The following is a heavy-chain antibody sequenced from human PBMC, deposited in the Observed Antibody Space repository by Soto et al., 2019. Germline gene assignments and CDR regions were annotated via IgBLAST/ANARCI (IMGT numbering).Heavy chain of an antibody. J-gene: IGHJ4*02. V-gene: IGHV3-23*01. CDR1: GFTFSSYA. D-gene: IGHD3-3*01. CDR3: AKDSARFLVWLSISFVDY. CDR2: ISGSGGNT. Sequence: EVQLLESGGGLVQPGGSLRLSCAASGFTFSSYAMSWVRQAPGKGLEWVSAISGSGGNTYYADSVKGRFTISRDNSKNTLYLHMNSLRAEDTAVYYCAKDSARFLVWLSISFVDYWGQGTLVTVSS.